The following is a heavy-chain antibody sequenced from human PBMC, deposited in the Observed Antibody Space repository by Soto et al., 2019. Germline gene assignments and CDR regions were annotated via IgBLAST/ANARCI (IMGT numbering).Heavy chain of an antibody. V-gene: IGHV4-34*01. CDR1: GGSFSGYY. CDR3: ARGSRIAAQYWNFDY. J-gene: IGHJ4*02. D-gene: IGHD6-13*01. Sequence: TSETLSLTCAVYGGSFSGYYWSWIRQPPGKGLEWIGEINHSGSTNYNPSLKSRVTISVDTSKNQFSLKLSSVTAADTAVYYCARGSRIAAQYWNFDYWGQGTLVTVSS. CDR2: INHSGST.